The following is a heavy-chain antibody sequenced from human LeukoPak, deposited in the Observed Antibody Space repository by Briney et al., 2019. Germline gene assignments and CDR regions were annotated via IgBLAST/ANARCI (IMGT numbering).Heavy chain of an antibody. V-gene: IGHV3-21*04. CDR3: VRGYSFGPYGMDV. Sequence: KSGGSLRLSCAASGFTFSSYSMNWVRQAPGKGLEWVSSISSSSSYIYYADSVKGRFTISRDNSKNTLYFQMSSLRAEDTAVYFCVRGYSFGPYGMDVWGQGTTVTVSS. D-gene: IGHD2-15*01. J-gene: IGHJ6*02. CDR2: ISSSSSYI. CDR1: GFTFSSYS.